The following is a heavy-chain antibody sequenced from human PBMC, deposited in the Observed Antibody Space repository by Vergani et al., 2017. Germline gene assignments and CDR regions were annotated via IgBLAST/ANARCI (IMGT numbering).Heavy chain of an antibody. CDR1: GYTLTELS. D-gene: IGHD1-26*01. J-gene: IGHJ6*02. Sequence: QVQLVQSGAEVKKPGASVKVSCKVSGYTLTELSMHWVRQAPGKGLEWMGGFDPEDGETIYAQKFQGRVTMTEDTSTDTAYMELSSLRSEDTAVYYCATGVTIVGATREGGIYYYYGMDVWGQGTTVTVSS. V-gene: IGHV1-24*01. CDR3: ATGVTIVGATREGGIYYYYGMDV. CDR2: FDPEDGET.